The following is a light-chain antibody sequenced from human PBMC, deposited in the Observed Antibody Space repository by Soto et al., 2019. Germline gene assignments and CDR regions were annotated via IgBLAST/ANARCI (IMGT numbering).Light chain of an antibody. J-gene: IGKJ3*01. Sequence: DIQMTQSPSSLSASVGDRVTITCQASQDISNFLNWYQQKPGKAPKLLIYDASNLETGVPSRFSGSGSGTDFTFTISSLQPEDIATYYCQHYDNLPVFTFGPGTKVDI. CDR2: DAS. CDR1: QDISNF. V-gene: IGKV1-33*01. CDR3: QHYDNLPVFT.